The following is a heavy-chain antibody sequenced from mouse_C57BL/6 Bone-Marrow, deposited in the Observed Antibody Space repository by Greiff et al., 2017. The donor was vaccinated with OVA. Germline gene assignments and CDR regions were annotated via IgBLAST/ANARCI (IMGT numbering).Heavy chain of an antibody. J-gene: IGHJ4*01. V-gene: IGHV1-81*01. D-gene: IGHD3-3*01. CDR3: ARDDKGPHMDY. CDR1: GYTFTSYG. CDR2: IYPRSGNT. Sequence: VKLVESGAELARPGASVKLSCKASGYTFTSYGISWVKQRTGQGLEWIGEIYPRSGNTYYNEKFKGKATLTADKSSSTAYMELRSLTSEDSAVYFCARDDKGPHMDYWGQGTSVTVSS.